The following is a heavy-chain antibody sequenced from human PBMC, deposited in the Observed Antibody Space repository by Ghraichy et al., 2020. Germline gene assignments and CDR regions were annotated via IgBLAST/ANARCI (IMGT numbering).Heavy chain of an antibody. Sequence: VKVSCKASGYTFTSYAMHWVRQAPGQRLEWMGWINAGNGNTKYSQKFQGRVTITRDTSASTAYMELSSLRSEDTAVYYCARTGIAVAGPYYYYYMDVWGKGTTVTVSS. V-gene: IGHV1-3*01. J-gene: IGHJ6*03. CDR3: ARTGIAVAGPYYYYYMDV. CDR2: INAGNGNT. D-gene: IGHD6-19*01. CDR1: GYTFTSYA.